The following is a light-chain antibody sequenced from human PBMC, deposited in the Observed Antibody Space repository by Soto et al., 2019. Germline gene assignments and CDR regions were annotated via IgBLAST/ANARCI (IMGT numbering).Light chain of an antibody. CDR3: QQYYTASRA. Sequence: DIVMTQSPDSLAVSLGEMATINCKSSQSGLYSSNNKHYLAWYQQKPGQPPKLLISLASTRESGVPDRFSGSRSEAEFTLFISSLQADDVAVYYCQQYYTASRAFGQGTKVEIK. CDR2: LAS. V-gene: IGKV4-1*01. CDR1: QSGLYSSNNKHY. J-gene: IGKJ1*01.